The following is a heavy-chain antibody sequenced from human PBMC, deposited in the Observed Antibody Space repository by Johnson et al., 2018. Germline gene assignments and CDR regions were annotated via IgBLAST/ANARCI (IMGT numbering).Heavy chain of an antibody. V-gene: IGHV3-30*03. CDR2: ISTNVNNK. CDR3: ARDPAEDV. Sequence: QVQLVQSGGGVVQPGRSLRLSCAASGFTFSNYDMHWVRQAPGKGLEWVTLISTNVNNKYYTDSVKGRFTISRDNSKNTLYLQMNSLRPEDTAVYYCARDPAEDVWGKGTPVTVSS. CDR1: GFTFSNYD. J-gene: IGHJ6*04.